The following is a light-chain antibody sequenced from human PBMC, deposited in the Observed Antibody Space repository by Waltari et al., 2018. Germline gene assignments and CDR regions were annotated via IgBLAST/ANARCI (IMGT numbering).Light chain of an antibody. CDR3: SSYRTTNTWV. J-gene: IGLJ3*02. CDR1: SSDVGGYNY. V-gene: IGLV2-14*01. CDR2: EVN. Sequence: QSALTQPASVSGSPGQSITISCTGTSSDVGGYNYVSWYQQRPGKVPKLIIYEVNNRPSGVSNRLSGSKSGHTASLTITGLQPEDEADYYCSSYRTTNTWVFGGGTKLTVL.